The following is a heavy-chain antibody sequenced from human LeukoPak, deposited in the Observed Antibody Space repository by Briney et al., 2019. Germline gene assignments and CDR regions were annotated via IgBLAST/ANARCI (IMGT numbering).Heavy chain of an antibody. D-gene: IGHD2-15*01. CDR2: ISSSSSYI. CDR3: ARGKVVVAATADY. V-gene: IGHV3-21*01. Sequence: WGSLRLSCAASGFTFSSYSMNWVSQAPGKGLEWVSSISSSSSYIYYADSVKGRFTISRDNAKNSLYLQMNSLRAEDTAVYYCARGKVVVAATADYWGQGTLVTVSS. CDR1: GFTFSSYS. J-gene: IGHJ4*02.